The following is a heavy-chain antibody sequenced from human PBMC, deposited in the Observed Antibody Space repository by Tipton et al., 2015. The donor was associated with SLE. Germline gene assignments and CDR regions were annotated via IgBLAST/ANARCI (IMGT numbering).Heavy chain of an antibody. CDR3: ATIALAAAGSGWFDP. CDR1: GGSFSGYY. V-gene: IGHV4-34*01. D-gene: IGHD6-13*01. CDR2: INHSGST. Sequence: TLSLTCAVYGGSFSGYYWSWIRQPPGKGLGWVGEINHSGSTNYNPSLKSRVTISVDTSKNQFSLKLSSVTAADTAVYYCATIALAAAGSGWFDPWGQGTLVTVSS. J-gene: IGHJ5*02.